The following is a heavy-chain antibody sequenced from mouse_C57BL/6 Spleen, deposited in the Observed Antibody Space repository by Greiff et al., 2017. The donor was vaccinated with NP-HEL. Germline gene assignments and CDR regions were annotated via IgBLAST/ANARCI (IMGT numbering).Heavy chain of an antibody. J-gene: IGHJ2*01. V-gene: IGHV5-4*01. D-gene: IGHD1-1*01. CDR3: AREDYGSREYYFDY. CDR1: GFTFSSYA. Sequence: DVKLVESGGGLVKPGGSLKLSCAASGFTFSSYAMSWVRQTPEKRLEWVATISDGGSYTYYPDNVKGRFTISRDNAKNNLYLQMSHLKSEDTAMYYCAREDYGSREYYFDYWGQGTTLTVSS. CDR2: ISDGGSYT.